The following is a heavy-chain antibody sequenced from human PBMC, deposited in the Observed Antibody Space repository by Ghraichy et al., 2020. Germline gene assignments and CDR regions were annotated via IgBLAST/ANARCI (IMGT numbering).Heavy chain of an antibody. CDR1: GGTFSSYA. Sequence: SVKVSCKASGGTFSSYAISWVRQAPGQGLEWMGGIIPIFGTANYAQKFQGRVTITADESTSTAYMELSSLRSEDTAVYYCARGGYYGSGSPDVWGQGTTVTVSS. J-gene: IGHJ6*02. D-gene: IGHD3-10*01. V-gene: IGHV1-69*13. CDR2: IIPIFGTA. CDR3: ARGGYYGSGSPDV.